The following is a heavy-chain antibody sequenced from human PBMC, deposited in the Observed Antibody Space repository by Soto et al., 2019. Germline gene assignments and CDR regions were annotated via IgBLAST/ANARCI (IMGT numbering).Heavy chain of an antibody. CDR3: AKKKSGGSSRHYYYMDV. J-gene: IGHJ6*03. CDR2: ISGSGGST. D-gene: IGHD2-15*01. Sequence: GGSLRLSCAASGFTFSSYAMSWVRQAPGKGLEWVSAISGSGGSTYYADSVKGRFTISRDNSKNTLYLQMNSLRAEDTAVYYCAKKKSGGSSRHYYYMDVWGKGTTVTVSS. V-gene: IGHV3-23*01. CDR1: GFTFSSYA.